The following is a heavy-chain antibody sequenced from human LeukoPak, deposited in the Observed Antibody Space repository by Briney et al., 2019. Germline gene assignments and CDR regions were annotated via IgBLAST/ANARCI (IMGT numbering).Heavy chain of an antibody. CDR1: GDSVSSNSAA. CDR3: ARVRYSSSSGEGYFDY. J-gene: IGHJ4*02. V-gene: IGHV6-1*01. CDR2: TYYRSKWYN. Sequence: SHTLSLTCAISGDSVSSNSAAWNWIRQSPSRGLEWLGRTYYRSKWYNDYAVSVKSRITINPDTSKSQFSLQLNSVTPGDTAVYYCARVRYSSSSGEGYFDYWGQGTLVTVSS. D-gene: IGHD6-6*01.